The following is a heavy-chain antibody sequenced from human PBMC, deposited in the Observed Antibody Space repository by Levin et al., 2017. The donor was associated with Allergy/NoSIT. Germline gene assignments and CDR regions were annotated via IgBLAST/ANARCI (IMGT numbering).Heavy chain of an antibody. CDR1: GGTFSSYA. CDR3: ARVRKMRLTAAFDY. D-gene: IGHD6-13*01. Sequence: SVKVSCKASGGTFSSYAISWVRQAPGQGLEWMGGIIPIFGTGNNAQQFQGRVTITADESTSTAYMELSSLTSEDTAVYYCARVRKMRLTAAFDYWGQGTLVTVSS. J-gene: IGHJ4*02. CDR2: IIPIFGTG. V-gene: IGHV1-69*13.